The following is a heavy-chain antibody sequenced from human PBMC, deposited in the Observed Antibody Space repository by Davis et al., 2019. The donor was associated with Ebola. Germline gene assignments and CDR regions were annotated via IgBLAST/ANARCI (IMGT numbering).Heavy chain of an antibody. V-gene: IGHV3-23*01. J-gene: IGHJ4*02. CDR2: ISGRSGRT. D-gene: IGHD1-7*01. CDR3: VRTTYGAPEY. CDR1: GFTFSTCG. Sequence: GESLKISCAVSGFTFSTCGLSWVRQAPGKGLEWVSAISGRSGRTYFADSVKGRFTISRDDSKNTLYLEMNSLTAEDTAVYYCVRTTYGAPEYWGQGTLVTVSS.